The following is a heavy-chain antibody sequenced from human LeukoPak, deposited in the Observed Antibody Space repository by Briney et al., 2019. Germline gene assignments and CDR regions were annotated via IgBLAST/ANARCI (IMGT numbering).Heavy chain of an antibody. CDR1: GFTLSDYY. CDR2: ISGLANTI. CDR3: ARDPRPYSGSGLHFDI. D-gene: IGHD1-26*01. Sequence: GGSLRLSCAASGFTLSDYYMSWIRQAPGKGLEWVSYISGLANTIHYADSMKGRFTISRDNARNSVYLQMNSLRDEDTAVYYCARDPRPYSGSGLHFDIWGQGTLVTVSS. J-gene: IGHJ3*02. V-gene: IGHV3-11*04.